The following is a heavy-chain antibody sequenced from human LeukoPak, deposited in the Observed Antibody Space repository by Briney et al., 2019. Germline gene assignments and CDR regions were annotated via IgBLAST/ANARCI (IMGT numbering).Heavy chain of an antibody. J-gene: IGHJ4*02. V-gene: IGHV3-23*01. Sequence: GGSLRLSCAASGFTFSSYGMHWVRQAPGKGLEWVSTISNSDGSTYYADSVKGRFSISRDNSENTLFLQMNNLRVEDMAVFYCAKDWNWAIDYWGQGTLVTVSS. D-gene: IGHD1-7*01. CDR1: GFTFSSYG. CDR3: AKDWNWAIDY. CDR2: ISNSDGST.